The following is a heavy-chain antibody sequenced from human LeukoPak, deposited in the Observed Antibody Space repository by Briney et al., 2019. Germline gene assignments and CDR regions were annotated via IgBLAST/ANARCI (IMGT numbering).Heavy chain of an antibody. CDR2: ISSSPSTI. V-gene: IGHV3-48*04. CDR3: ARGAMVRGVIWYYFDY. D-gene: IGHD3-10*01. J-gene: IGHJ4*02. CDR1: GFTFSSYS. Sequence: GGSLRLSCAASGFTFSSYSMNWVRQAPGKGLEWVSFISSSPSTIYYADSVKGRFTISRDNAKNSLYLQMNSLRAEDTAVYYCARGAMVRGVIWYYFDYWGQGTLVTVSS.